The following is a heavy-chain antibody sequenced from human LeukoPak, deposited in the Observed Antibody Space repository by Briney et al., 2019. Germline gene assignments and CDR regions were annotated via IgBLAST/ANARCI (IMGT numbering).Heavy chain of an antibody. CDR3: AKDASYYDFWSGYYKYYMDV. V-gene: IGHV3-23*01. D-gene: IGHD3-3*01. Sequence: GGSLRLSCAASGFTVSSNYMSWVRQAPGKGLEWVSAISGSGGSTYYADSVKGRFTISRDNSKNTLYLQMNSLRAEDTAVYYCAKDASYYDFWSGYYKYYMDVWGKGTTVTVSS. CDR1: GFTVSSNY. CDR2: ISGSGGST. J-gene: IGHJ6*03.